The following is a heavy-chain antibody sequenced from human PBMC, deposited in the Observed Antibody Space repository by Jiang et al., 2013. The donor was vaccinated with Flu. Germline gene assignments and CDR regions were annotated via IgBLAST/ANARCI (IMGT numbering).Heavy chain of an antibody. J-gene: IGHJ5*02. CDR1: GFTFSSYA. CDR3: ANGKDAVAGTWNWFDP. V-gene: IGHV3-23*01. CDR2: ISGSGGST. Sequence: QLLESGGGLVQPGGSLRLSCAASGFTFSSYAMSWVRQAPGKGLEWVSAISGSGGSTYYADSVKGRFTISRDNSKNTLYLQMNSLRAEDTAVYYCANGKDAVAGTWNWFDPWGQGTLVTVSS. D-gene: IGHD6-19*01.